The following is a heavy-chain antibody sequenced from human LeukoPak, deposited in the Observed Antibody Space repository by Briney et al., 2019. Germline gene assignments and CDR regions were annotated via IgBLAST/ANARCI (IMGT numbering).Heavy chain of an antibody. Sequence: GSSVKVSCKASGGTFSSYAISWVRQAPGQGLEWMGGIIPIFGTANYAQKFQGRVTMTRDMSTSTVYMELSSLRSEDTAVYYCARDFGSRLVVGATGVGAFDIWGQGTMVTVSS. V-gene: IGHV1-69*05. CDR2: IIPIFGTA. CDR3: ARDFGSRLVVGATGVGAFDI. CDR1: GGTFSSYA. D-gene: IGHD1-26*01. J-gene: IGHJ3*02.